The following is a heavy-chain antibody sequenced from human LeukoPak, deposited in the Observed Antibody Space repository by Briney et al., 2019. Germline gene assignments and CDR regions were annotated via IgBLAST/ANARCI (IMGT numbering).Heavy chain of an antibody. J-gene: IGHJ6*03. CDR3: ARAHPSMVRGVIGAYYYYYMDV. D-gene: IGHD3-10*01. V-gene: IGHV1-69*13. Sequence: GASVKVSCKASGGTFSSYAISWVRQAPGQGLEWMGGIIPIFGTANYAQKFQGRVTITADESTSTAYMELSSLRSEDTAVYYCARAHPSMVRGVIGAYYYYYMDVWGKGTTVTAS. CDR1: GGTFSSYA. CDR2: IIPIFGTA.